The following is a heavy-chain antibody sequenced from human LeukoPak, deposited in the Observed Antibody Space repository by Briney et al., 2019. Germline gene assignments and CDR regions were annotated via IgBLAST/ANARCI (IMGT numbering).Heavy chain of an antibody. J-gene: IGHJ2*01. CDR1: GFTVSSNY. V-gene: IGHV3-53*01. Sequence: GGSLRLSCAASGFTVSSNYMSWVRQAPGKGLEWVSVIYSGGSRYYADSVKGRFTISRDNSKNTLYLQMNSLRAEDTAVYYCATNTAMVPHWYFDLWGRGTLVTVSS. CDR2: IYSGGSR. CDR3: ATNTAMVPHWYFDL. D-gene: IGHD5-18*01.